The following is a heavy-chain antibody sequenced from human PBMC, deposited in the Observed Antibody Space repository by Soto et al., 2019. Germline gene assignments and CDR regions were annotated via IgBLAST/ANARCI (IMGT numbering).Heavy chain of an antibody. CDR2: ISYDGSNK. J-gene: IGHJ4*02. CDR3: AKEDRRTYYYDSSGHHPFDY. Sequence: PGGSLRLSCAASGFTFSSYSMHWVRQAPGKGLEWVAVISYDGSNKYYADSVKGRFTISRDNSKNTLYLQMNSLRAEDTAVYYCAKEDRRTYYYDSSGHHPFDYWGQGTLVTVSS. CDR1: GFTFSSYS. V-gene: IGHV3-30*18. D-gene: IGHD3-22*01.